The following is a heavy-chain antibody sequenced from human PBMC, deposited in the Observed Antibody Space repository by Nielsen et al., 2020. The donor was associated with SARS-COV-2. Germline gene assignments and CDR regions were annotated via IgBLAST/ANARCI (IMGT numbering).Heavy chain of an antibody. CDR2: IYESGSA. Sequence: SETLSLTCSVSGGTINDYYWSWIRQPPGKGLEWIGYIYESGSANYNPSLKSRVNISVDTSKNQISLKLSSVTAADTAVYYCARGVTDITLTVVVMTGPSYFFDYWGQGNLVTVSS. J-gene: IGHJ4*02. CDR3: ARGVTDITLTVVVMTGPSYFFDY. V-gene: IGHV4-59*12. CDR1: GGTINDYY. D-gene: IGHD3-22*01.